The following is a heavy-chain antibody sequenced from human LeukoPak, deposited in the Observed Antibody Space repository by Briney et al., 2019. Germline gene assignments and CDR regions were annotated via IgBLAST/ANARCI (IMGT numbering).Heavy chain of an antibody. Sequence: SETLSLTCTVSGGSISSGDYYWSWIRQPPGKGLECIGYIYYRGSTYYNPSLKSRVAISVDTSKNQFSLKLTSVTAADTAVFHCARLGAYDLSFAYWGQGTLVTVSS. CDR2: IYYRGST. J-gene: IGHJ4*02. CDR1: GGSISSGDYY. D-gene: IGHD3-3*01. V-gene: IGHV4-30-4*08. CDR3: ARLGAYDLSFAY.